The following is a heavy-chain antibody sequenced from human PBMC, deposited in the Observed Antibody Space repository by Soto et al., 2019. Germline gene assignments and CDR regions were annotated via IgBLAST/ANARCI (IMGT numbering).Heavy chain of an antibody. CDR1: GFTFSSYA. D-gene: IGHD6-13*01. Sequence: EVQLLDSGGGLVQPGGSLRLSCAASGFTFSSYAMNWFRQAPGKGLEWVSVISGSGDSTYYADSVKGRFTISRDNSKNTLYLQMNSLRTADTAVYYCARRGPGTYFDYWGQGTLVTVSS. CDR3: ARRGPGTYFDY. V-gene: IGHV3-23*01. J-gene: IGHJ4*02. CDR2: ISGSGDST.